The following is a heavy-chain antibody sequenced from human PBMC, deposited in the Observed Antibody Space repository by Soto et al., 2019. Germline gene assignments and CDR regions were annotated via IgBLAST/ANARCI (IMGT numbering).Heavy chain of an antibody. J-gene: IGHJ4*02. CDR1: GGSISSYY. CDR2: IYYSGST. Sequence: SETLSLTFTVSGGSISSYYWSWIRQPPGKGLEWIGYIYYSGSTNYNPSLKSRVTISVDTSKNQFSLKLSSVTAADTAVYYCARRYSSSFDYWGQGTLVTVSS. CDR3: ARRYSSSFDY. V-gene: IGHV4-59*08. D-gene: IGHD6-13*01.